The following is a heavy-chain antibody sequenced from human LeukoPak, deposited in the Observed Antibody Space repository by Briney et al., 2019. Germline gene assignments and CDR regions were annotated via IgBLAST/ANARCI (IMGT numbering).Heavy chain of an antibody. CDR3: ARGRNENGGMFFDS. D-gene: IGHD4-23*01. CDR2: ISHSGYT. Sequence: PSETLSLTCTVSGDSMRSFYWGWIRQAPGKGLEWIGFISHSGYTSYSPSLKSRVAISVDTSKRHFSLRLSSMTAADTAIYYCARGRNENGGMFFDSWAQGNLVTVSS. V-gene: IGHV4-59*01. CDR1: GDSMRSFY. J-gene: IGHJ5*01.